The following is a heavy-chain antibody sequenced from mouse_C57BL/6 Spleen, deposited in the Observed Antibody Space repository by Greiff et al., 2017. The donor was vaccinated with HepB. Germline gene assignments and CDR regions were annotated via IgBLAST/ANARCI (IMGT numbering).Heavy chain of an antibody. J-gene: IGHJ1*03. D-gene: IGHD1-1*01. Sequence: ESGPELVKPGASVKISCKASGYSFTDYNMNWVKQSNGKSLEWIGVINPNYGTTSYNQKFKGKATLTVDQSSSTAYMQLNSLTSEDSAVYYCARSTTVVGDWYFDVWGTGTTVTVSS. CDR1: GYSFTDYN. CDR2: INPNYGTT. V-gene: IGHV1-39*01. CDR3: ARSTTVVGDWYFDV.